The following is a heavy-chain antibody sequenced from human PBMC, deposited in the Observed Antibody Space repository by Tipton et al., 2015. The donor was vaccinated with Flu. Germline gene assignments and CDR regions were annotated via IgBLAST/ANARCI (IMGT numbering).Heavy chain of an antibody. D-gene: IGHD3-3*01. CDR1: GFTFSTHW. J-gene: IGHJ2*01. CDR2: INSDGVTT. Sequence: SLRLSCAASGFTFSTHWMHWVRQAPGKGLVWVSRINSDGVTTTYADSVKGRFTISRDNAKNTLYLQMNSLRAEDTAVYYCASRVEGGSPSAHFDLWGRGTPVTASS. V-gene: IGHV3-74*01. CDR3: ASRVEGGSPSAHFDL.